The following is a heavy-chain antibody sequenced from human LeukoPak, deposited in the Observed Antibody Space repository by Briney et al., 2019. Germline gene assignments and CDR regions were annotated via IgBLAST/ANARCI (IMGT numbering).Heavy chain of an antibody. CDR2: IYHSGST. CDR3: ARDMDSSGHWFDP. V-gene: IGHV4-38-2*02. J-gene: IGHJ5*02. D-gene: IGHD3-22*01. Sequence: SETLSLTCTVSGYSISSGYYWGWIRQPPGKGLEWIGSIYHSGSTYYNPSLKSRATISVDTSKNQFSLKLSSVTAADTAVYYCARDMDSSGHWFDPWGQGTLVTVSS. CDR1: GYSISSGYY.